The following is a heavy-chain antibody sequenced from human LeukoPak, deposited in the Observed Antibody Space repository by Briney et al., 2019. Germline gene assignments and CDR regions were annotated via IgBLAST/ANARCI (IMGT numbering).Heavy chain of an antibody. D-gene: IGHD6-19*01. J-gene: IGHJ4*02. CDR3: SRVGRGTSGWYGGYFDY. Sequence: QSGGSLRLSCAASGFIFSSYEMNWVRQAPGKGLEWVSYISSGGNTVYYADSVKGRFTISRDNAKNSVYLQMNSLRAEDTAVYFCSRVGRGTSGWYGGYFDYWGQGTLVTVSS. V-gene: IGHV3-48*03. CDR2: ISSGGNTV. CDR1: GFIFSSYE.